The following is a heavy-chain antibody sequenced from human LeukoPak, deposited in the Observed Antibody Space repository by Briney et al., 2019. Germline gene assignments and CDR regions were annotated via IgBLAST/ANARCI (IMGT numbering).Heavy chain of an antibody. CDR3: ARRRGYSNKEAFDY. D-gene: IGHD5-12*01. J-gene: IGHJ4*02. CDR2: VYHSGNT. CDR1: GVFISDYY. V-gene: IGHV4-59*08. Sequence: SETLSLTCTVSGVFISDYYWTWIRQPPGEGLEWIGYVYHSGNTNYNPSLKSRVTISLDTSKNQFSLRLSSVTAADTAVYYYARRRGYSNKEAFDYWGQGTLVTVSS.